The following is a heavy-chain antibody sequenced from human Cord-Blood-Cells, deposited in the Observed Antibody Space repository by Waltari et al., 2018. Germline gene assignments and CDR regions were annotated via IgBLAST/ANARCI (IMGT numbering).Heavy chain of an antibody. V-gene: IGHV3-7*01. CDR1: GFHFSSYW. Sequence: EVQLVESGGGLVQPGGSMRLSWAASGFHFSSYWMSWVRQAPGKGLEWVANIKQDGSEKYYVDSVKGRFTISRDNAKNSLYLQMNSLRAEDTAVYYCARDSPAEYWGQGTLVTVSS. J-gene: IGHJ4*02. CDR3: ARDSPAEY. CDR2: IKQDGSEK.